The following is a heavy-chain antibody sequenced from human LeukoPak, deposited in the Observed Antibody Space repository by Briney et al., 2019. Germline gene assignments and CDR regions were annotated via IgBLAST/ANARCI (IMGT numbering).Heavy chain of an antibody. V-gene: IGHV3-23*01. Sequence: PGGSLRLSCAASGFTFSSYAMGWVRQAPGKGLEWVSAISGSGGSTYYADSVKGRFTISRDNSKNTLYLQMNSLRAEDTAVYYCAKTRTPLLYGGYSAFDYWGQGTLVTVSS. J-gene: IGHJ4*02. CDR3: AKTRTPLLYGGYSAFDY. CDR2: ISGSGGST. D-gene: IGHD5-12*01. CDR1: GFTFSSYA.